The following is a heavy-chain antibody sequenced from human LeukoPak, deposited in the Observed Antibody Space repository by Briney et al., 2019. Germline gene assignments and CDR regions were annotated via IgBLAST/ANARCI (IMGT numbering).Heavy chain of an antibody. CDR3: ARDLTVATRSAFVI. J-gene: IGHJ3*02. Sequence: PSETLSLTCTVSGGSISSYYWSWIRQPAGKGLEWIGRIYTSGSTNYNPSLKSRVTMSVDTSKNQFSLKLSSVTAADTAVYYCARDLTVATRSAFVIWGQGTMVTVSS. CDR2: IYTSGST. V-gene: IGHV4-4*07. D-gene: IGHD5-12*01. CDR1: GGSISSYY.